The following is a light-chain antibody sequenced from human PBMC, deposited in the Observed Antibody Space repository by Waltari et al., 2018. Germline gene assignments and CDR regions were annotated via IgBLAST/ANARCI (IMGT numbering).Light chain of an antibody. CDR2: EAS. J-gene: IGLJ7*01. CDR3: GTWDSSLSGAV. Sequence: QSVLTQPPSVSAAPGQRVTIPCSGGSSNIGNNYVSWYRQFPGQAPKLLIYEASGRPAGMPCRFAGSKSGTSATLDITGLQAGDEADYYCGTWDSSLSGAVFGGGTHLTVL. V-gene: IGLV1-51*02. CDR1: SSNIGNNY.